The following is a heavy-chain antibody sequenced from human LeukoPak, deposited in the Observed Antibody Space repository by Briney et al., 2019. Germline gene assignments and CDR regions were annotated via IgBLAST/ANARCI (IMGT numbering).Heavy chain of an antibody. CDR1: RFTFSSYS. Sequence: PGGSLRLSCAASRFTFSSYSINWVRQAPGKGLEWASSISSGSSHIFYEDSVKGRFTISRDNAKNSLFLQMNSLRVEDTAIYYCVRGGAGATASDVFDIWGQGTMVTVSS. CDR2: ISSGSSHI. V-gene: IGHV3-21*04. CDR3: VRGGAGATASDVFDI. D-gene: IGHD5-12*01. J-gene: IGHJ3*02.